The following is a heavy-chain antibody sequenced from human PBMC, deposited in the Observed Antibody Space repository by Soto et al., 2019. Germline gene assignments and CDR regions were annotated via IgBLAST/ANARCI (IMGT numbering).Heavy chain of an antibody. J-gene: IGHJ6*02. CDR1: GGSISSYY. D-gene: IGHD3-22*01. V-gene: IGHV4-4*07. CDR2: IYTSGST. Sequence: SETLPLTCTVSGGSISSYYWSWIRQPAGKGLEWIGRIYTSGSTNYNPSLKSRVTMSVDTSKNQFSLKLSSVTAADTAVYYCASTYYYDSSGYYYDYYGMDVWGQGTTVTVSS. CDR3: ASTYYYDSSGYYYDYYGMDV.